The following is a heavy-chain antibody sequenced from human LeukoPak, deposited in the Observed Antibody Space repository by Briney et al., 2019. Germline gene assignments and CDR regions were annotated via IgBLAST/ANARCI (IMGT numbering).Heavy chain of an antibody. CDR2: INWNGGST. J-gene: IGHJ3*02. D-gene: IGHD6-13*01. V-gene: IGHV3-20*04. CDR1: GFTFDDYD. CDR3: ARCPQIIAAAANDAFDI. Sequence: PGGSLRLSCAASGFTFDDYDMSWVRQAPGKGLEWVSGINWNGGSTDYADTVKGRFTITRDNAKNSLYLQMNRLRAEDTALYYCARCPQIIAAAANDAFDIWGQGTMVTVSS.